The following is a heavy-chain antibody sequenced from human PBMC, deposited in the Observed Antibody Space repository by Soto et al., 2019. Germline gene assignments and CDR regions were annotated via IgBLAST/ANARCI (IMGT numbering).Heavy chain of an antibody. CDR1: DCSISSSSYY. V-gene: IGHV4-39*01. J-gene: IGHJ4*02. CDR2: TYYSGST. D-gene: IGHD1-26*01. CDR3: ASPAIEWELPDY. Sequence: QLQLQESGPGLVNPSETLSLTCTVSDCSISSSSYYWGWIRQPPGKGLEWIGSTYYSGSTYYNPSLKSRVTISVDTSKSQFSLKLSSVTAADTAVYYCASPAIEWELPDYWGQGTLVTVSS.